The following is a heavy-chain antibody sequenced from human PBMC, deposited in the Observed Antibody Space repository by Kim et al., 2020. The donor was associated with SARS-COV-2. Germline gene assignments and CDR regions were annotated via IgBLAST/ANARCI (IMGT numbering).Heavy chain of an antibody. J-gene: IGHJ1*01. CDR3: ASVDYYDSSGYYYGYFQH. V-gene: IGHV3-48*02. CDR1: GFTFSSYS. CDR2: ISSSSSTI. D-gene: IGHD3-22*01. Sequence: GGSLRLSCAASGFTFSSYSMNWVRQAPGKGLEWVSYISSSSSTIYYADSVKGRFTISRDNAKNSLYLQMNSLRDEDTAVYYCASVDYYDSSGYYYGYFQHWGQGTLVTVSS.